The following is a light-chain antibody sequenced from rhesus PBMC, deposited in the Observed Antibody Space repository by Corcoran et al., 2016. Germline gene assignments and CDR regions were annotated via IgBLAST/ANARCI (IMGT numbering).Light chain of an antibody. CDR1: QGISKY. CDR3: QQHNSYPFT. Sequence: DIQMTQSPSSLSASVGDTVTITCQASQGISKYLAWYQQKPGKAPKLLIYDASTLKSGVPSRFSGSGSGTEFTLNISSLQPEDFATYYCQQHNSYPFTFGPWTKLDIK. CDR2: DAS. V-gene: IGKV1-25*01. J-gene: IGKJ3*01.